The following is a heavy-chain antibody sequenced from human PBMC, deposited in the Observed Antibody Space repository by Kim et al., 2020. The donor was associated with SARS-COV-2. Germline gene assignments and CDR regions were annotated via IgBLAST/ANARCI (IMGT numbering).Heavy chain of an antibody. D-gene: IGHD3-10*01. J-gene: IGHJ4*02. CDR1: GYSFTSYW. CDR2: IYPGDSDT. CDR3: ARVDYYGSGSYLPGPIDY. Sequence: GESLKISCKGSGYSFTSYWIGWVRQMPGKGLEWMGIIYPGDSDTRYSPSFQGQVTISADKSISTAYLQWSSLKASDTAMYYCARVDYYGSGSYLPGPIDYWGQGTLVTVSS. V-gene: IGHV5-51*01.